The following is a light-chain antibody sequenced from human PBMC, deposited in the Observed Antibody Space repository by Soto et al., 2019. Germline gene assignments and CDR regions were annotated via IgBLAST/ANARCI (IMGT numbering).Light chain of an antibody. V-gene: IGKV3-20*01. J-gene: IGKJ1*01. CDR1: QSVSNNY. CDR2: GAS. Sequence: EIVLTHSPDTLSLSPGEGATLSCRASQSVSNNYLAWYQQKPGQAPRLLMYGASSRATGIPDRFSGGGSGTDFTLTLSRLEPEDFAVYYCQQYGSSPWTFGQGTKVEIK. CDR3: QQYGSSPWT.